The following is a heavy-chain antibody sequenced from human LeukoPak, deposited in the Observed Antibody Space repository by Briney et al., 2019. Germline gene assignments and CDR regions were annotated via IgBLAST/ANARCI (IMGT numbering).Heavy chain of an antibody. D-gene: IGHD3-16*01. CDR3: ARALSWGPARYYYHYMDV. CDR1: GGSISSGTYY. Sequence: SQTLSLTCTVSGGSISSGTYYWRWIRQPAGKGLEWIGRIYTSGSTNYNPSLKSRVTISVDTSKNQFSLKLSSVTAADTAVYYCARALSWGPARYYYHYMDVWGKGTTVTVSS. V-gene: IGHV4-61*02. CDR2: IYTSGST. J-gene: IGHJ6*03.